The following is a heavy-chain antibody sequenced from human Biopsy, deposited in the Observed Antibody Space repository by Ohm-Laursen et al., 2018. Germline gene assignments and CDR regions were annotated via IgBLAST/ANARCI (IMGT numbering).Heavy chain of an antibody. Sequence: SLRLSCTASGLSFENYVMKWFRQGPGKGLEWVGLIRSSGYGGTADYAASVKGRFTISRDDSKSFAYLQMTSLRTEDTAVYFCARESLGTTADYWGQGILVTVSS. CDR3: ARESLGTTADY. CDR2: IRSSGYGGTA. V-gene: IGHV3-49*03. CDR1: GLSFENYV. D-gene: IGHD1/OR15-1a*01. J-gene: IGHJ4*02.